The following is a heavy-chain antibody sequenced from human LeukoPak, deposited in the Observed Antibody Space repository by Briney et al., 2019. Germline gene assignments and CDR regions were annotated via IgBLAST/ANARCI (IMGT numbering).Heavy chain of an antibody. CDR2: IYYSGST. Sequence: SETLSLTCTVSGGSISSSSYYWGWIRQPPGKGLEWIGSIYYSGSTYYNPSLKSRVTISVDTSKNQFSLKLSSVTAADTAVYYCATHPPTYYDFWSGYWYWGQGTLVTVSS. V-gene: IGHV4-39*01. D-gene: IGHD3-3*01. J-gene: IGHJ4*02. CDR3: ATHPPTYYDFWSGYWY. CDR1: GGSISSSSYY.